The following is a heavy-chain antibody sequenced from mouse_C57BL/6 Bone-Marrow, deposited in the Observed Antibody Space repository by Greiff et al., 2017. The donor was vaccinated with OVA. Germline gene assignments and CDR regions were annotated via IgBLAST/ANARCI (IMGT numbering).Heavy chain of an antibody. J-gene: IGHJ4*01. Sequence: EVKLQESGGGLVKPGGSLKLSCAASGFTFSDYGMHWVRQAPEKGLEWVAYISSGSSTIYYADTVKGRFTISRDNAKNTLFLQMTSLRSEDTAMYYCAKITTVEGSYWGQGTSVTVSS. CDR3: AKITTVEGSY. D-gene: IGHD1-1*01. CDR1: GFTFSDYG. V-gene: IGHV5-17*01. CDR2: ISSGSSTI.